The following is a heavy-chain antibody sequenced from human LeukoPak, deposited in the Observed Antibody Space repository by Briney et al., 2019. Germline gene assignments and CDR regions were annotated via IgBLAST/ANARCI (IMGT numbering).Heavy chain of an antibody. CDR3: ARCTTASSGWCNWLDP. Sequence: GGSLRLSCAASGFTFSTYAMSWVRQAPGKGLPWFPSVKSDGAGTHYADSVKGRLTISRDNSKNILYLQMNSLRAEDAAIYYCARCTTASSGWCNWLDPWGQGTLVTVSS. CDR1: GFTFSTYA. D-gene: IGHD3-22*01. CDR2: VKSDGAGT. V-gene: IGHV3-23*01. J-gene: IGHJ5*02.